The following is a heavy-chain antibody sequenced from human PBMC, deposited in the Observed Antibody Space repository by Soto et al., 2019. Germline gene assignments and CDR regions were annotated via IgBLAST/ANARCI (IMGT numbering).Heavy chain of an antibody. Sequence: SVKVSCKASGGTFSTSSFVWVRQGPGQGLEWMGGIIPIFTRTNFAQKFQGRVTFSADESTRTTYMELRSLTSEDTAIYYCARDVVRSTAGDSWGQGALVTVSS. CDR1: GGTFSTSS. CDR3: ARDVVRSTAGDS. CDR2: IIPIFTRT. V-gene: IGHV1-69*13. D-gene: IGHD2-15*01. J-gene: IGHJ4*02.